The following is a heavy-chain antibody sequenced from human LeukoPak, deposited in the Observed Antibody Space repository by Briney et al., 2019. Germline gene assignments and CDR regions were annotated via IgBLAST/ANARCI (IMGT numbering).Heavy chain of an antibody. CDR2: ISSSSYI. Sequence: GGSLRLSCAASGFTFSSYSMNWVRQAPGKGLEWVSSISSSSYIYYADSVKGRFTISRDNAKNSLYLQMNSLRAEDTAVYYCARDTPYYDFWSGFPDVWGKGTTVTVSS. J-gene: IGHJ6*04. CDR1: GFTFSSYS. V-gene: IGHV3-21*01. D-gene: IGHD3-3*01. CDR3: ARDTPYYDFWSGFPDV.